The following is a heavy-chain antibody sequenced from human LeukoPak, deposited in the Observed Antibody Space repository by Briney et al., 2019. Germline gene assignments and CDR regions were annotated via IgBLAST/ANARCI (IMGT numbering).Heavy chain of an antibody. CDR3: ARASRNVWYEYFDY. V-gene: IGHV3-30*02. CDR2: IRYDGSNK. Sequence: GGSLRLSCAASGFTFSSYGMHWVRQAPGKGLEWVAFIRYDGSNKYYADSVKGRFTISRDNSKNTLYLQMNSLRAEDTAVYYCARASRNVWYEYFDYWGQGTLVTVSS. CDR1: GFTFSSYG. J-gene: IGHJ4*02. D-gene: IGHD2-8*01.